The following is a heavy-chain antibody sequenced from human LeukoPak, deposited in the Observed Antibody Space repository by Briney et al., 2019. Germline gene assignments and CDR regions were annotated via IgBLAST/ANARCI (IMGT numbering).Heavy chain of an antibody. CDR2: VSGSAGGT. Sequence: GGSLRLSCAASGFTFSSYAMMWVRQAPGKGLEWVSTVSGSAGGTYYADSVKGRFTISRDNSKNTLYLLMDSRRAEDTAVYYCAKGAAAGLVDWFDPWGQGTLVAVSS. J-gene: IGHJ5*02. V-gene: IGHV3-23*01. CDR3: AKGAAAGLVDWFDP. CDR1: GFTFSSYA. D-gene: IGHD6-13*01.